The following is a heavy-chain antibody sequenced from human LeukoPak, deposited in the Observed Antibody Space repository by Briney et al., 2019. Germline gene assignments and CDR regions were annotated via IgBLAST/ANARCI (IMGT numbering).Heavy chain of an antibody. D-gene: IGHD6-13*01. Sequence: ASVKVSCKXSGYTFTGYYMHWVRQAPGQGLEWMGWINAYNGNTDYAQRVQGRVTMTTDTSTSTAYMEVRSLRSDDTAVYYCARDRHIAAAVYYYYMDVWGKGTPVTVSS. CDR1: GYTFTGYY. V-gene: IGHV1-18*04. CDR2: INAYNGNT. J-gene: IGHJ6*03. CDR3: ARDRHIAAAVYYYYMDV.